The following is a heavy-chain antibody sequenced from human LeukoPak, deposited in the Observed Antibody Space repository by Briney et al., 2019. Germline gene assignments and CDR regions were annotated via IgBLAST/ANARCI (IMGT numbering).Heavy chain of an antibody. D-gene: IGHD2-2*01. CDR3: ARAVGYCSSTSCQNWFDP. CDR2: INPNSGGT. CDR1: GYTFTGYY. Sequence: ASVKVSCKASGYTFTGYYMHWVRQAPGQGLEWMGWINPNSGGTNYAQKFQGRVTMTRDMSISTAYMELSRLRSDDTAVYYCARAVGYCSSTSCQNWFDPWGQGTLVTVSS. J-gene: IGHJ5*02. V-gene: IGHV1-2*02.